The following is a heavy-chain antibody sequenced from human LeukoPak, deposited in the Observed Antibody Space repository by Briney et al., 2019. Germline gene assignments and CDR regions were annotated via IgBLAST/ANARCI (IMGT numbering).Heavy chain of an antibody. J-gene: IGHJ4*02. CDR3: ARGGSRYYTSNSFDY. V-gene: IGHV4-59*01. CDR2: IYYSGST. CDR1: SGSFTSYY. D-gene: IGHD3-22*01. Sequence: SETLSLTCTVSSGSFTSYYWSWIRQPPGKGLEWIGYIYYSGSTNYNPSLKSRVTISVDTSKNQFSLKLTSVTAADTAVYYRARGGSRYYTSNSFDYWGQGTLVTVSS.